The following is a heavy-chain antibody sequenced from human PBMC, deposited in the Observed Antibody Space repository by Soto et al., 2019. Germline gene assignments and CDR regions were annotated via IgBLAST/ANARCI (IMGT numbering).Heavy chain of an antibody. CDR2: IGSDGYTT. Sequence: PGGSLRLSCAASEFTFDDYAMSWVRQAPGKGLEWVSAIGSDGYTTYYADSVKGRFTISRDNSKTTLFLQMPSLRADDTAIYYCAKGALPRGMNIPEFDPRGQGTLVTVSS. D-gene: IGHD2-2*02. CDR1: EFTFDDYA. V-gene: IGHV3-23*01. J-gene: IGHJ5*02. CDR3: AKGALPRGMNIPEFDP.